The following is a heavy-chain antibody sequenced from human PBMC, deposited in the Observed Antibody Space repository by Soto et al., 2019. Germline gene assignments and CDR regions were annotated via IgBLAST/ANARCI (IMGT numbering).Heavy chain of an antibody. CDR2: IYSDGGGGTT. CDR3: ARDLGYALPDY. V-gene: IGHV3-66*01. D-gene: IGHD2-15*01. Sequence: VRQAPGKRLEWVAVIYSDGGGGTTYYAASVRGRFTISRDNSKNTLYLQTNSLRAEDTAVYYCARDLGYALPDYWGQGTLVTVSS. J-gene: IGHJ4*02.